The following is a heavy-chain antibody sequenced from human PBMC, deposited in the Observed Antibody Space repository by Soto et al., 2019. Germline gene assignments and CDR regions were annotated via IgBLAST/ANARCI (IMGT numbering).Heavy chain of an antibody. Sequence: GASVKGSCKAYGGTFSSSAYGWVRQAPGQVLEWMGGFIPMLHTSNYAQKFLGRVTITADESTSTVYMELSSLRSEDTAVYYCARDWPLYSRHYYYAMDVWGQGTTVTVSS. J-gene: IGHJ6*02. V-gene: IGHV1-69*13. CDR3: ARDWPLYSRHYYYAMDV. CDR2: FIPMLHTS. CDR1: GGTFSSSA. D-gene: IGHD4-4*01.